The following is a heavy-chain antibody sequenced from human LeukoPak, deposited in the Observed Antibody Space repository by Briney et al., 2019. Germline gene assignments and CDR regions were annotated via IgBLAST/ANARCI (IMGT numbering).Heavy chain of an antibody. D-gene: IGHD3-16*02. CDR3: RKDLGLRVWGNYRPPAYDY. Sequence: PGRSLRLSYAASGLTFSSNYMSWVHQATGKELDWVSVIYGGRSTYYADSVKGRFTICGDNSKHLVDLQRNSLRPKGPAVHTRRKDLGLRVWGNYRPPAYDYWGQGTRGTVSS. CDR1: GLTFSSNY. J-gene: IGHJ4*02. CDR2: IYGGRST. V-gene: IGHV3-53*01.